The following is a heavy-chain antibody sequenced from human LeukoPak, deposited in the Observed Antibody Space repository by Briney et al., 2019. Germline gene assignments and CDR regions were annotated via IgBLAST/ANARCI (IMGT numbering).Heavy chain of an antibody. V-gene: IGHV3-53*01. CDR1: GFSVSNTY. CDR2: IYSRGNT. Sequence: GGSLRLSCAASGFSVSNTYMSWVRQAPGKGLEWVSIIYSRGNTYYADSVKGRFTISRDNSKNTLYLQMNRLRPEDTAVYYCARGTVTAPDYWGQGTLVTVSS. J-gene: IGHJ4*02. CDR3: ARGTVTAPDY. D-gene: IGHD2-21*02.